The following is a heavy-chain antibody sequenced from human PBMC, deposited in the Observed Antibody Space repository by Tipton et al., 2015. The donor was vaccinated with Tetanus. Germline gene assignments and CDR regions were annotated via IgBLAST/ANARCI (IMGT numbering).Heavy chain of an antibody. J-gene: IGHJ6*02. CDR2: VYSSGST. V-gene: IGHV4-4*07. CDR1: GGSLNTFY. D-gene: IGHD1-26*01. CDR3: ARDFRERSGTYYSYYYTMDV. Sequence: TLSLTCTVSGGSLNTFYWNWIRQPAGKGLGWIGRVYSSGSTNYNPSLKSRVTMSIDASKNQFSLGLTSVTAADTAVYYCARDFRERSGTYYSYYYTMDVWGQGTTVTVSS.